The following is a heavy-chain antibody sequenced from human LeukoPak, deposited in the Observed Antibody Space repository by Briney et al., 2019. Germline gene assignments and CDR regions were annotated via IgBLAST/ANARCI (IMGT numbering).Heavy chain of an antibody. V-gene: IGHV3-33*01. J-gene: IGHJ4*02. Sequence: GGSLRLSCAASGFTFSSYGMHWVRQAPGKGLEWVAVIWNDGSNKYYADSVKGRFTNSRGNSKNTLYLQMNSPRAEETAVYYCARDYCSSTSCLFDYWGQGTLVTVSS. CDR2: IWNDGSNK. D-gene: IGHD2-2*01. CDR3: ARDYCSSTSCLFDY. CDR1: GFTFSSYG.